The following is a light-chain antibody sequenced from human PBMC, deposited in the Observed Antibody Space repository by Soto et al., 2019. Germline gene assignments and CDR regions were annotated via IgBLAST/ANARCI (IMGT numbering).Light chain of an antibody. CDR3: QQYGRSPFT. V-gene: IGKV3-20*01. CDR1: QSVSSNN. CDR2: GAS. Sequence: EIVLTQSPGTLSLSPGERATLSCRASQSVSSNNLAWYQQRPGQAPRVVIYGASTRATVIPERFSGSGSGTDFTLTISRLEPEYFAVYCCQQYGRSPFTFGPGTKVDIK. J-gene: IGKJ3*01.